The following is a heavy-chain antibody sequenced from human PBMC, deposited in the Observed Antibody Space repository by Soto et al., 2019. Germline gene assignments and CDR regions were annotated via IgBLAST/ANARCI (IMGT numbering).Heavy chain of an antibody. D-gene: IGHD3-16*02. CDR1: GFTFSSYG. Sequence: QVQLVESGGGVVQPGRSLRLSCAASGFTFSSYGMHWVRQAPGKGLEWVAVISYDGSNKYYADSVKGRFTISRDNSKKPVYRQMNSRRDGDPGLYYCAKGGGENDYIWGSYRPFDYWGQGTLVTVSS. J-gene: IGHJ4*02. CDR3: AKGGGENDYIWGSYRPFDY. V-gene: IGHV3-30*18. CDR2: ISYDGSNK.